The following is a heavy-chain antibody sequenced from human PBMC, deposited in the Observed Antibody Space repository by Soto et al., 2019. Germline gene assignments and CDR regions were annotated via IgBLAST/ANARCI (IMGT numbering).Heavy chain of an antibody. CDR1: GFTFSSYV. Sequence: PGGSLRLSCAASGFTFSSYVMSWVRQAPGKGLEWVSGISGSGGRTYYADSVKGRFTISRDNSKNTLYLQMNSPGVEDTAEYYCAKHGDFWSGGNYPYYGMDVWGQGTTVTVSS. V-gene: IGHV3-23*01. D-gene: IGHD3-3*01. J-gene: IGHJ6*02. CDR2: ISGSGGRT. CDR3: AKHGDFWSGGNYPYYGMDV.